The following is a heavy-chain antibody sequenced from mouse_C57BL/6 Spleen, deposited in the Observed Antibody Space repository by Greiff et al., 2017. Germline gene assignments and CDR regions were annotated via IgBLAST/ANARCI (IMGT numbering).Heavy chain of an antibody. CDR3: AKWGGSGAAWFAY. Sequence: QVQLQQPGPELVKPGASVKLSCKASGYTFTSYCMNWVKQRPGQGLEWIGKINPSNGGTNYNEKFKSKATRTVDKSSSTAYMQLRSLTSEDSAVYYCAKWGGSGAAWFAYWGQGTLVTVSA. CDR1: GYTFTSYC. CDR2: INPSNGGT. V-gene: IGHV1-53*01. D-gene: IGHD1-1*02. J-gene: IGHJ3*01.